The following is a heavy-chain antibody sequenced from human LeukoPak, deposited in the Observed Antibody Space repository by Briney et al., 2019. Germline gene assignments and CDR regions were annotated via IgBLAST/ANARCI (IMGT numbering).Heavy chain of an antibody. D-gene: IGHD5-18*01. V-gene: IGHV3-30-3*01. CDR2: ISYDGSNK. CDR3: ARDRTAMVTPEGYFDY. Sequence: QPGRSLTLSCTASGFTLSSYAMHWVRQAPGKGLEWVAVISYDGSNKYYADSVKGRFTISRDNSKNTLYLQMNSLRAEDTAVYYCARDRTAMVTPEGYFDYWGQGTLVTVSS. J-gene: IGHJ4*02. CDR1: GFTLSSYA.